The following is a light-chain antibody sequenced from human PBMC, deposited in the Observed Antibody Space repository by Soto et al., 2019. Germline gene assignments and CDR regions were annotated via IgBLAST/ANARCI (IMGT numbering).Light chain of an antibody. CDR1: QSISSW. Sequence: DIQMTQSRSTLSASVGDRVTITCRASQSISSWLAWYLQKPGKAPKLLIYEARNLESGVPSRFSGSESGTEFTLTISSLQPDDFATYYCQQYDSYPSTFGQGTKVDIK. V-gene: IGKV1-5*01. CDR2: EAR. CDR3: QQYDSYPST. J-gene: IGKJ1*01.